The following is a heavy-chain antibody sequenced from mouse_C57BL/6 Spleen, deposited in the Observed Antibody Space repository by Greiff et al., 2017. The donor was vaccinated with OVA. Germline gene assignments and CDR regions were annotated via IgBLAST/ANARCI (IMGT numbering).Heavy chain of an antibody. CDR3: APTGTYGYFDV. Sequence: QVQLQRPGAELVRPGTSVKLSCKASGYTFTSYWMHWVKQRPGQGLEWIGVIDPSDSYTNYNQKFKGKATLTVDTSSSTAYMQLSSLTSEDSAVYYCAPTGTYGYFDVWGTGTTVTVSS. J-gene: IGHJ1*03. CDR1: GYTFTSYW. CDR2: IDPSDSYT. V-gene: IGHV1-59*01. D-gene: IGHD4-1*02.